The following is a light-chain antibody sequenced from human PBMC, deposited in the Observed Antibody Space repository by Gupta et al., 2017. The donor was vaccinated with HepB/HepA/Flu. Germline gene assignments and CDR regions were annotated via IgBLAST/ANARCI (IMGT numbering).Light chain of an antibody. CDR2: GAS. V-gene: IGKV4-1*01. CDR1: QSVLYSSNNKNY. J-gene: IGKJ4*01. CDR3: QQYYSTPLT. Sequence: DIVMTQSPDSLAVSLGERATINCKSSQSVLYSSNNKNYLAWYQQKPGQPPKLLIYGASTRESGVPDRFSGSGSGTDFTLTISSLQAEDGAVYYCQQYYSTPLTFGGGTKVEIK.